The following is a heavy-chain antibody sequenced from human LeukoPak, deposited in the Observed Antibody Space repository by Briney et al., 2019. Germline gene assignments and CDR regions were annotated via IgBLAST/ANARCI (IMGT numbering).Heavy chain of an antibody. CDR2: ISSSGNNK. V-gene: IGHV3-21*01. J-gene: IGHJ4*02. D-gene: IGHD7-27*01. CDR1: GFTFSTYS. CDR3: AREGTGEEFDY. Sequence: GGSLRLSCAASGFTFSTYSMNWVRQAPGKGPEWVSSISSSGNNKYYADSVKGRFAISRDNAKNSLYLQMNSLRPEDTVVYYCAREGTGEEFDYWGQGTLVTVSS.